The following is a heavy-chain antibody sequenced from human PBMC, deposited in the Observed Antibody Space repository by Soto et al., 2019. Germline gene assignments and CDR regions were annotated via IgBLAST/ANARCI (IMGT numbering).Heavy chain of an antibody. Sequence: SETLSLTCTVSGDSISGGASFWSWIRQPPGKGLEWIANVYYSGSSYYNPSLKSRLTISVDTTKNQFSLQLKSMTAADTAVYYCAKLSCTSSTCYFPGWFDPWGQGTLVTAPQ. D-gene: IGHD2-2*01. CDR3: AKLSCTSSTCYFPGWFDP. V-gene: IGHV4-31*03. CDR1: GDSISGGASF. J-gene: IGHJ5*02. CDR2: VYYSGSS.